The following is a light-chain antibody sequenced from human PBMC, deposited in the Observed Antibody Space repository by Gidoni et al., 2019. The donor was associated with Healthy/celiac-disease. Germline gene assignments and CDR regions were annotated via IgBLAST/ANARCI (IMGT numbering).Light chain of an antibody. J-gene: IGLJ2*01. CDR2: QDS. V-gene: IGLV3-1*01. CDR1: KLGDKY. Sequence: SYELTQPPSVSVSPGQTAIITCAGDKLGDKYACWYQQKPGQSHVLVIYQDSKRPSGIPERFSGSNSGNTATLTISGTQAMDEADYYCQAWDSSTVVFGGGTKLTVL. CDR3: QAWDSSTVV.